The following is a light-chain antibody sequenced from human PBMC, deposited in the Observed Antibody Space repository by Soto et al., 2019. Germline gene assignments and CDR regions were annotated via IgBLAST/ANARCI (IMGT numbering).Light chain of an antibody. Sequence: DIQMTQNPSTLSASVGDRVTITCRASQSINNWLAWYQQKPGKAPKFLIYDASNLESGVPSRFSGSASGTEFTLTISSLQPDDFATYYCQQYDNYPLTFGGGTKVDI. CDR3: QQYDNYPLT. V-gene: IGKV1-5*01. J-gene: IGKJ4*01. CDR1: QSINNW. CDR2: DAS.